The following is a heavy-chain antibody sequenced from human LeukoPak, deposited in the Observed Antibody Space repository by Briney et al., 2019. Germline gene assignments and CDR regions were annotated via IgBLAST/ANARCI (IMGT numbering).Heavy chain of an antibody. CDR3: ARSSNWVFDY. J-gene: IGHJ4*02. V-gene: IGHV4-59*01. CDR2: IFYSGST. Sequence: PSETLSLXCTVSGGSISTYYWTWIRQPPGKGLEWIGYIFYSGSTNYNPSLMSRVTISVDTSKNHFSLRLSSVTAADTAAYYCARSSNWVFDYWGQGTLVTVSS. CDR1: GGSISTYY. D-gene: IGHD7-27*01.